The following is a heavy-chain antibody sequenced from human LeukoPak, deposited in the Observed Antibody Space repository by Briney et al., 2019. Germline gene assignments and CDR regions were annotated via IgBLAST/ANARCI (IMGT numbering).Heavy chain of an antibody. J-gene: IGHJ4*02. CDR2: ISTPGGYI. D-gene: IGHD3-10*01. CDR1: GFSFNAYS. V-gene: IGHV3-48*02. Sequence: PGGSLRLSCAASGFSFNAYSVNWVRQAPGKGPEWLSYISTPGGYISYADSVKGRFTISADSARNTLLLQMNSLRDEDTAVYYCAKGTYGSGSYYNSWGQGSLVTVSS. CDR3: AKGTYGSGSYYNS.